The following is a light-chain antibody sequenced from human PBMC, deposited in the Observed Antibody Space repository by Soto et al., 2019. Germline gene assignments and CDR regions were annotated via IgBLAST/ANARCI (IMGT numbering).Light chain of an antibody. Sequence: QSVLTQPASVSGSPGQSITISCTGTGSDVGGYKYVSWYQQLPGKAPKLMIYDVSYRPSGVSDRFSGSKSGNTASLIISGLQADYEADYYCSSYASSSSFVLGTGTKVTVL. V-gene: IGLV2-14*01. CDR3: SSYASSSSFV. CDR1: GSDVGGYKY. J-gene: IGLJ1*01. CDR2: DVS.